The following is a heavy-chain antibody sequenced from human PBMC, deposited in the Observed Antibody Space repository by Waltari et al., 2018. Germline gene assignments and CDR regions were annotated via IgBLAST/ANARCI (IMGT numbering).Heavy chain of an antibody. CDR1: GFTFTNHW. D-gene: IGHD2-21*02. J-gene: IGHJ4*02. Sequence: EVQLVESGGGLVQPGGSLRLSCSGSGFTFTNHWMRWVRQAPGEGPEWVASIKQDGSEKYYVDSMKGRFTISRDNAKNSLSLQMDSLRAEDTAVYFCARGVTTVEYWGQGTLVTVSS. CDR3: ARGVTTVEY. CDR2: IKQDGSEK. V-gene: IGHV3-7*04.